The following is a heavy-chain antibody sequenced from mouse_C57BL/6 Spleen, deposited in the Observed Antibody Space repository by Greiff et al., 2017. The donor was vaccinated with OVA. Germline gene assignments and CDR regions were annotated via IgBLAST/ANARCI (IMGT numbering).Heavy chain of an antibody. Sequence: EVQLQQSGPELVKPGASVKISCKASGYSFTGYYMNWVKQSPEKSLEWIGEINPSTGGTTYNQKFKAKATLTVDKSSSTAYMQLKSLTSEDSAVYYCARKGKDYYAMDYWGQGTSVTVSS. V-gene: IGHV1-42*01. CDR3: ARKGKDYYAMDY. J-gene: IGHJ4*01. D-gene: IGHD1-3*01. CDR1: GYSFTGYY. CDR2: INPSTGGT.